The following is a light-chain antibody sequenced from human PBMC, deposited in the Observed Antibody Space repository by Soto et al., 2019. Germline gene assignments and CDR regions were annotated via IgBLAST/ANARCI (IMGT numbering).Light chain of an antibody. Sequence: EIVMTQSPATLSVSPGERATLSCRASLSVGSNLAWYQQKPGQAPRLLIYGASTRATGIPARFGGSGSGTEFTLTISSLQSEDFAVYYCQQYNNWPPYTLGQGTKLEIK. J-gene: IGKJ2*01. V-gene: IGKV3-15*01. CDR2: GAS. CDR1: LSVGSN. CDR3: QQYNNWPPYT.